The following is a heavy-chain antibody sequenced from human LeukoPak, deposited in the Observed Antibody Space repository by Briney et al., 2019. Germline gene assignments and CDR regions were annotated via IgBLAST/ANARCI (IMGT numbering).Heavy chain of an antibody. CDR3: ARGVVPAAIQRGYHYYYSMDV. D-gene: IGHD2-2*02. J-gene: IGHJ6*03. Sequence: ASVKVSCKASGGTFSSSAISWVRQAPGQGLEWMGGIIPIFGTANYAQKFQGRVTITTDESTSTAYMELSSLRSEDTAVYYCARGVVPAAIQRGYHYYYSMDVWGKGTTVTVSS. V-gene: IGHV1-69*05. CDR1: GGTFSSSA. CDR2: IIPIFGTA.